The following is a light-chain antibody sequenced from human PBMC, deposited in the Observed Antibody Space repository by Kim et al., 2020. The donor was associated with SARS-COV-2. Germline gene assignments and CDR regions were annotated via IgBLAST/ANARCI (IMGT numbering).Light chain of an antibody. Sequence: VALRQTVRITCQRDSLRSYYATWYQLKPGPAPILVIYGKNNRPSVIPDRFSGSSSGNTSPLTITGTHAGDEAYYYCNSRDSNDSVVFGGGTKLTVL. CDR1: SLRSYY. CDR3: NSRDSNDSVV. J-gene: IGLJ2*01. CDR2: GKN. V-gene: IGLV3-19*01.